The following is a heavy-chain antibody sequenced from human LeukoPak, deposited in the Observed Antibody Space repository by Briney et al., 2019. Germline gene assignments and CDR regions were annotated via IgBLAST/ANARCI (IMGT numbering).Heavy chain of an antibody. J-gene: IGHJ2*01. CDR1: GFTFSSYG. CDR3: ESKDIVIVPAGRDRYFDL. D-gene: IGHD2-2*01. CDR2: IRYDGSNK. Sequence: SGRSLRLSCAASGFTFSSYGMHWVRQAPGKGLEWVAFIRYDGSNKYYADSVKGRFTISRDNSKNTLYLQMNSLRAEDTAVYYCESKDIVIVPAGRDRYFDLWGRGTLVTVSS. V-gene: IGHV3-30*02.